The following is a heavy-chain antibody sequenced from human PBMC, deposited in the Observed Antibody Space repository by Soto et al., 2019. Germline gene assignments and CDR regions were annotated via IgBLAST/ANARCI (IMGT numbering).Heavy chain of an antibody. J-gene: IGHJ4*02. CDR3: VGDRATVGKRCTRGIDY. V-gene: IGHV3-30*01. D-gene: IGHD3-10*01. CDR2: ISYDGGNK. Sequence: SLRLSCAASGFTFSSYAMHSLRQDPGEGLAWVADISYDGGNKYYADSVKVRFPVSRDNSKNTLYLQMNSLRAEDTAVYYWVGDRATVGKRCTRGIDYWGQGSRVTVSS. CDR1: GFTFSSYA.